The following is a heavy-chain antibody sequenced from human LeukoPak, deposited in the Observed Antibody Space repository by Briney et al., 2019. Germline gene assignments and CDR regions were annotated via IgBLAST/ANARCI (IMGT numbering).Heavy chain of an antibody. D-gene: IGHD3-22*01. Sequence: SGTLSLTCAVSGGSISSSNWWSWVRQPPGKGLEWIGEIYHSGSTNYNPSLKSRVTISVDKSKNQFSLRLSSVTAADTAVYYCASYYYDSSGFDAFDIWGQGTMVTVSS. CDR3: ASYYYDSSGFDAFDI. J-gene: IGHJ3*02. CDR1: GGSISSSNW. V-gene: IGHV4-4*02. CDR2: IYHSGST.